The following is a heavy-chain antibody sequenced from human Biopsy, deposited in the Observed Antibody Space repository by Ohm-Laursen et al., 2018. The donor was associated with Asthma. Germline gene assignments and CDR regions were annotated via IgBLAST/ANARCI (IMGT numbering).Heavy chain of an antibody. J-gene: IGHJ5*02. D-gene: IGHD4-17*01. V-gene: IGHV4-31*03. CDR2: IYYSGST. CDR3: ARTTYGHDGFDP. CDR1: GGSINIGDYY. Sequence: TLSLTCTVSGGSINIGDYYWSWIRQHPVKGLEWIGHIYYSGSTYYNPSLKSRVSISLDTSKNQFSLSLTSVTAADTAVYYCARTTYGHDGFDPWGQGTLVTFSS.